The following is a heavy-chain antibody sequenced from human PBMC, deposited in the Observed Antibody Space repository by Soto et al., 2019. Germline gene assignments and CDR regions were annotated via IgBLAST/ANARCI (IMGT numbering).Heavy chain of an antibody. CDR3: ARDLNGWFGELSHEGGFDY. V-gene: IGHV3-33*01. D-gene: IGHD3-10*01. CDR1: GFTFSSYG. CDR2: IWYDGSNK. J-gene: IGHJ4*02. Sequence: QVQLVESGGGVVQPGRSLRLSCAASGFTFSSYGMHWVRQAPGKGLEWVTVIWYDGSNKYYADSVKGRFTISRDNSKNTLYLQMNSLRAEDTAVYYCARDLNGWFGELSHEGGFDYWGQGTLVTVSS.